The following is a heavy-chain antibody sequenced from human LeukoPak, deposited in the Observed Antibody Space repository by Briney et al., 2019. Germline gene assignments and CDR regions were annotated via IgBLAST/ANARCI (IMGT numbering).Heavy chain of an antibody. J-gene: IGHJ5*02. CDR1: GNSINIYY. V-gene: IGHV4-4*07. Sequence: SETLSLTCSVSGNSINIYYWFWVRQPAGKGLEWIGRITGSGSTNYNPSLKSRVTMSVDTSKNQFSLRLTSVAAADSAVYYCARGAYDVLTGTHYNWCDPWGQGTLVIVSS. D-gene: IGHD3-9*01. CDR3: ARGAYDVLTGTHYNWCDP. CDR2: ITGSGST.